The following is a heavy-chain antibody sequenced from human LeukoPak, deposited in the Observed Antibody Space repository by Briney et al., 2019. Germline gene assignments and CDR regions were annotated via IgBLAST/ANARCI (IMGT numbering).Heavy chain of an antibody. D-gene: IGHD6-13*01. CDR3: ARRIAAASPFDP. CDR1: GFTFDDYA. V-gene: IGHV3-9*01. Sequence: GGSLRLSCAASGFTFDDYAMHWVRQAPGKGLEWVSGISWNSGSIGYADSVKGRFTISRDNAKNSLYLQMNSLRAEDTAVYYCARRIAAASPFDPWGQGTLVTVSS. CDR2: ISWNSGSI. J-gene: IGHJ5*02.